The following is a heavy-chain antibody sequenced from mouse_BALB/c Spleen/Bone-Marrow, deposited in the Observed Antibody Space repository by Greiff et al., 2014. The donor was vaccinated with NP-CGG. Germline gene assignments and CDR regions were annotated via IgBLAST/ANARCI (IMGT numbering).Heavy chain of an antibody. J-gene: IGHJ4*01. Sequence: EVQLQQSGPELVKPGASVKVSCKASGYAFTSYNMYWVKQSHGKSLEWIGCIDPYNGGTSYNQKFKGKATLTVDESSSTAYMHLNSLTSEDSAVYYCAREVIHYFAMDYWGQGTSVTVSS. CDR1: GYAFTSYN. CDR3: AREVIHYFAMDY. V-gene: IGHV1S135*01. CDR2: IDPYNGGT. D-gene: IGHD2-1*01.